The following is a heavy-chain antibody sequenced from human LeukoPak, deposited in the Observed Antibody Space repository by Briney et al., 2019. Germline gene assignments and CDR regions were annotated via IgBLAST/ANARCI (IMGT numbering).Heavy chain of an antibody. CDR1: GYTFTGYY. CDR3: ARHSSRDGYNFNY. Sequence: GASVKVSCKASGYTFTGYYMHWVRQAPGQGLEWMGWINPNSGGTNYAQKFQGRVTMTRDTSISTAYMELSRLRSDDTAVYYCARHSSRDGYNFNYWGQGTLVTVSS. D-gene: IGHD5-24*01. J-gene: IGHJ4*02. V-gene: IGHV1-2*02. CDR2: INPNSGGT.